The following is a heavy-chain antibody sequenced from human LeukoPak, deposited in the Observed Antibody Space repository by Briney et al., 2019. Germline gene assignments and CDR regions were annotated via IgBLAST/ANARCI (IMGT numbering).Heavy chain of an antibody. CDR2: FYYSGST. CDR1: GGSISSSGSL. V-gene: IGHV4-39*07. Sequence: SETLSLTCTVSGGSISSSGSLWGWIRQPPGKGLEWIGSFYYSGSTYYNPSLKSRVTISVDTSKNQFSLKLSSVTAADTAVYYCAADPGPRRFDYWGRGTLVTVSS. CDR3: AADPGPRRFDY. D-gene: IGHD1-14*01. J-gene: IGHJ4*02.